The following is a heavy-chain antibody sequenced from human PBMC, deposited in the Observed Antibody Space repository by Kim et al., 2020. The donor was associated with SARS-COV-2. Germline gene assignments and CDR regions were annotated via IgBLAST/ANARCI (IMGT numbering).Heavy chain of an antibody. Sequence: GGSLRLSCAASGFTFSSYGMHWVRQAPGKGLEWVAVISYDGSNKYYADSVKGRFTISRDNSKNTLYLQMNSLRAEDTAVYYCAKSGLYYYGSGSYDAFDIWGQGTMVTVSS. J-gene: IGHJ3*02. CDR3: AKSGLYYYGSGSYDAFDI. CDR1: GFTFSSYG. CDR2: ISYDGSNK. D-gene: IGHD3-10*01. V-gene: IGHV3-30*18.